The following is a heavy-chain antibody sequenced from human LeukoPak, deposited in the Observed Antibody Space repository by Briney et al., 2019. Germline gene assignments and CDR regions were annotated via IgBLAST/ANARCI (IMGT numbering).Heavy chain of an antibody. D-gene: IGHD1-26*01. CDR2: ISSSSSYI. Sequence: PGGSLRLSCAASGFTFSSYSMNWVRQAPGKGLEWVSSISSSSSYIYYADSVKGRFTISRDNAKNSLHLQMNSLRAEDTAVYYCARDLPIVGATGHDYWGQGTLVTVSS. V-gene: IGHV3-21*01. CDR1: GFTFSSYS. CDR3: ARDLPIVGATGHDY. J-gene: IGHJ4*02.